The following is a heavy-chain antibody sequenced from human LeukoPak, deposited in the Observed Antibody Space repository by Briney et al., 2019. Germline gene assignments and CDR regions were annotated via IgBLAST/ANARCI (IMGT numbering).Heavy chain of an antibody. J-gene: IGHJ3*02. Sequence: PSQTLSLTCTVSGGSISSGSYYWSWIRQPAGKGLEWIGRIYTSGSTNYNPSLKSRVTISVDTSKNQFSLKLSSVTAADTAVYYCARVGFLEWFDAFDIWGQGTMVTVSS. V-gene: IGHV4-61*02. CDR3: ARVGFLEWFDAFDI. CDR1: GGSISSGSYY. CDR2: IYTSGST. D-gene: IGHD3-3*02.